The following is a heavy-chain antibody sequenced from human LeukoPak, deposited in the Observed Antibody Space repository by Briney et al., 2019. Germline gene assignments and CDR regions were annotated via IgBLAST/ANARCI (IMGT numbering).Heavy chain of an antibody. D-gene: IGHD5-24*01. CDR1: GYTFTGYY. Sequence: GASVKVSCKASGYTFTGYYMHWVRQAPGQGLEWMGWINPNSGGTNYAQKFQGRVTMTRDTSTSTAYMELSRLRSDDTAVYYCAREMATTRDAFDIWGQGTMVTVSP. CDR2: INPNSGGT. J-gene: IGHJ3*02. CDR3: AREMATTRDAFDI. V-gene: IGHV1-2*02.